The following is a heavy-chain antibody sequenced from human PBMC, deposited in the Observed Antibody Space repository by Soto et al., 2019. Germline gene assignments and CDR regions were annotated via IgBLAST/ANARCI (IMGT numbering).Heavy chain of an antibody. Sequence: GGSLGLSCAASGFPFSSYGMHWVRQAPGKWLEWVAVISYDGSNKYYADSVKGRFTISRDNSKNTLYLQMNSLRAEDTAVYYCARPLDYDILTGYEDYYGMDVWGQGTTVTVSS. J-gene: IGHJ6*02. CDR1: GFPFSSYG. CDR2: ISYDGSNK. CDR3: ARPLDYDILTGYEDYYGMDV. D-gene: IGHD3-9*01. V-gene: IGHV3-30*03.